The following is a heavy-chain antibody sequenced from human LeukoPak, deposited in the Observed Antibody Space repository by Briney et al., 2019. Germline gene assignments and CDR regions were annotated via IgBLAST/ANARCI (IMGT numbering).Heavy chain of an antibody. CDR3: ATNAYYDFWSGPPRSYSFYYGMDV. CDR1: GFTFSSYA. V-gene: IGHV3-23*01. Sequence: GGSLRLSCAASGFTFSSYAMSWVRQAPGKGLEWVSAISGSGGSTYYADSVKGRFTISRDNSKNTLYLQMNSLRAEDTAVYYCATNAYYDFWSGPPRSYSFYYGMDVWGQGTTVTVSS. CDR2: ISGSGGST. J-gene: IGHJ6*02. D-gene: IGHD3-3*01.